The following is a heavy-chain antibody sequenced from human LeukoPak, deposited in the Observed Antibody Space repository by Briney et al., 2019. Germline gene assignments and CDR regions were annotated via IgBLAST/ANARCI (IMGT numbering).Heavy chain of an antibody. D-gene: IGHD3-22*01. J-gene: IGHJ3*02. V-gene: IGHV3-23*01. CDR3: AKNHDSNGYHTDDAFDI. CDR1: GFTFSSYA. Sequence: GGSLRLSCVASGFTFSSYAMNWVRQAPGKGLEWVSVNSVSGQSTYYADSVKGRFTISRDISKNTLYLQMNSLRAEDTGVYYCAKNHDSNGYHTDDAFDIWGQGTMVTVSS. CDR2: NSVSGQST.